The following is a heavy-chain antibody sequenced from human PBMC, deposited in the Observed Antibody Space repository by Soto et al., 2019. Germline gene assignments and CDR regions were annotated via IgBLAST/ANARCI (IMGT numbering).Heavy chain of an antibody. V-gene: IGHV3-23*01. CDR3: PACIYSYGRDV. CDR2: ISGSGGST. D-gene: IGHD6-13*01. Sequence: EVQLLESGGGLVQPGGSLRLSCAASGFTFSSYAMSWVRQAPGKGLEWVSTISGSGGSTYYADSVKGRFTISRDNPKNTLYLQMDSLRADDTAVYYCPACIYSYGRDVWGQGTTVTVSS. CDR1: GFTFSSYA. J-gene: IGHJ6*02.